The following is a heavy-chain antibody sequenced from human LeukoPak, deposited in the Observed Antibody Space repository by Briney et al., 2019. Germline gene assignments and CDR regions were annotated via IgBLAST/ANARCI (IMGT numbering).Heavy chain of an antibody. Sequence: RASVKVSCKASGYTFTSYYMRWVRQAPGQGLEWMGIINPSGGSTSYAQKFQGRVTMTRDTSTSTVYMELSSLRSEDTAVYYCATAGVYYYGMDVWGKGTTVTVSS. V-gene: IGHV1-46*01. CDR2: INPSGGST. J-gene: IGHJ6*04. CDR1: GYTFTSYY. CDR3: ATAGVYYYGMDV. D-gene: IGHD3-10*01.